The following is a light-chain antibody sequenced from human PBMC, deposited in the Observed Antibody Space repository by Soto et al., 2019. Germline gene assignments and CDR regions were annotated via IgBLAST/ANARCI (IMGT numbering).Light chain of an antibody. CDR2: DVN. CDR1: SSDVGSYDY. CDR3: CAYSTSGTHV. V-gene: IGLV2-14*03. J-gene: IGLJ1*01. Sequence: QSALTQPASVSGSPGQSITFSSTGTSSDVGSYDYVSWHQQHPGKAPKLIIYDVNNRPSGVPSRFSGSKSGNTASLTISGLQTEDEADYYCCAYSTSGTHVFGTGTKLTVL.